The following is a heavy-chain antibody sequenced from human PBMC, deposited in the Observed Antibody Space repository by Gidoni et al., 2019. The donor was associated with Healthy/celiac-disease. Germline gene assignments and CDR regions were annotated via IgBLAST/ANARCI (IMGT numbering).Heavy chain of an antibody. CDR3: ASSYSWEPHYFDY. J-gene: IGHJ4*02. V-gene: IGHV3-48*03. CDR1: GCTFSRYE. Sequence: EVEMVEAGGGWVQPGGSVRRSCGASGCTFSRYEMNWVRQAPGKGLDCVSSISSSGRPISYAVSVKGRFTISRDNAKNSLYLQMNSLRAEDTAVYYCASSYSWEPHYFDYWGQGTLVTVSS. CDR2: ISSSGRPI. D-gene: IGHD1-26*01.